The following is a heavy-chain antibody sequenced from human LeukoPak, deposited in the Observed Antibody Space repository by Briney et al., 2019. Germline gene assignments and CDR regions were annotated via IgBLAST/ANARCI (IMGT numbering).Heavy chain of an antibody. V-gene: IGHV3-30*02. CDR1: GFTFSSYG. J-gene: IGHJ4*02. D-gene: IGHD3-22*01. CDR2: IRYDGSNK. CDR3: AKGPYDSSGYYFDY. Sequence: GGSLRLSCAASGFTFSSYGMHWVRQAPGKGLEWVAFIRYDGSNKYYADSVKGRFTISRDNSKNTLYLHMNSLRAEDTAVYYCAKGPYDSSGYYFDYWGQGTLVTVSS.